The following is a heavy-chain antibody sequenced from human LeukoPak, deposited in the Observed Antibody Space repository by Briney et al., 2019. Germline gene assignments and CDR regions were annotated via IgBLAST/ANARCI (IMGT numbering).Heavy chain of an antibody. CDR2: INAGNGNT. J-gene: IGHJ5*02. CDR1: GYTFTSYA. Sequence: ASVKVSCKASGYTFTSYAMHWVRQAPGQRLEWMGWINAGNGNTKYSQKFQGRVTITRDTSASTAYMELRSLRSDDTAVYYCARDTHDSSGYYYAWGQGTLVTVSS. V-gene: IGHV1-3*01. CDR3: ARDTHDSSGYYYA. D-gene: IGHD3-22*01.